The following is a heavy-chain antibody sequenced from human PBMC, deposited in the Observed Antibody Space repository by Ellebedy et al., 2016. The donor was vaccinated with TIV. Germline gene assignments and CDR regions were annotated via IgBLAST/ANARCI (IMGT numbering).Heavy chain of an antibody. CDR2: INPSGGST. CDR3: AREAPHGYHFDY. CDR1: GYTFTSYY. V-gene: IGHV1-46*01. J-gene: IGHJ4*02. D-gene: IGHD6-25*01. Sequence: ASVKVSCXASGYTFTSYYMHWVRQAPGQGLEWMGIINPSGGSTSYAQKFQGRVTMTRDTSTSTVYMELSSLRSEDTAVYYCAREAPHGYHFDYWGQGTLVTVSS.